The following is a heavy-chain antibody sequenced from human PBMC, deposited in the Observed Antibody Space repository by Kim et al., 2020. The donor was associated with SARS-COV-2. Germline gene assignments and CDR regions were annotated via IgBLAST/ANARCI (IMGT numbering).Heavy chain of an antibody. D-gene: IGHD3-3*01. CDR3: ARDIIPSEDI. J-gene: IGHJ3*02. CDR2: TI. V-gene: IGHV3-48*02. Sequence: TIYYADSVKGRFTISRDNAKNSLYLQMNSLRDEDTAVYYCARDIIPSEDIWGQGTMVTVSS.